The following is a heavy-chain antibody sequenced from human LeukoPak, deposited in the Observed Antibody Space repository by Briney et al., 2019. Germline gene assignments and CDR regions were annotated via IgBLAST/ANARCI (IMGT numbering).Heavy chain of an antibody. CDR3: ARYCSSTSCYDDAFDI. J-gene: IGHJ3*02. CDR1: SGSINSYY. CDR2: IYSSGST. Sequence: SETLSLTCTVSSGSINSYYWNWIRQPPGKGLEWIGRIYSSGSTNYSPSLKSRVTISVDKSKNQFSLKLSSVTAADTAVYYCARYCSSTSCYDDAFDIWGQGTMVTVSS. V-gene: IGHV4-59*12. D-gene: IGHD2-2*01.